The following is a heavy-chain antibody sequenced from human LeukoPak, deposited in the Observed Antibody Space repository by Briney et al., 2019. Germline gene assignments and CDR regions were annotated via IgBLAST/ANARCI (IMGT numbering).Heavy chain of an antibody. V-gene: IGHV4-30-4*01. D-gene: IGHD2-2*01. J-gene: IGHJ6*04. CDR2: IYYSGST. CDR1: GGSISSGDYY. Sequence: SETLSLTCTVSGGSISSGDYYWSWIRQPPGKGLEWIGYIYYSGSTYYNPSLKSRVTISVDTSKNQFSLKLSSVTAADTAVYYCARDQDCSSTSCYSTSGMDVWGKGTKVTVSS. CDR3: ARDQDCSSTSCYSTSGMDV.